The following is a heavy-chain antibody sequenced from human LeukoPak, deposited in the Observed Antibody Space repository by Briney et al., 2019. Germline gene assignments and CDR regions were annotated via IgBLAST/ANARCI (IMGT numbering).Heavy chain of an antibody. V-gene: IGHV3-64*01. J-gene: IGHJ1*01. D-gene: IGHD6-19*01. CDR1: GFTFSSYA. Sequence: GGSLRLSCAASGFTFSSYAMHWVRQAPGKGLEYVSSISSNGGSTYYANSVKGRFTISRDNSKNTLYLQMGSLRAEDMAVYYSARGFYTKAVAGIFQHWGEGTLVTASS. CDR2: ISSNGGST. CDR3: ARGFYTKAVAGIFQH.